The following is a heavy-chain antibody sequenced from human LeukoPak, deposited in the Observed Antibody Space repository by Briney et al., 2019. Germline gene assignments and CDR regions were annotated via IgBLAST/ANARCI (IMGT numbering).Heavy chain of an antibody. Sequence: GASVKVSCKASGYTFTSYDINWVRQATGQGLEWMGWMNPNSGNTGYAQKFQGRVTMTRNTSISTAYMELSSLRSEDTAVYYCARGYGAARLDSWTYYYYYYYMDVWGKGTTVTVSS. CDR1: GYTFTSYD. D-gene: IGHD6-6*01. J-gene: IGHJ6*03. CDR2: MNPNSGNT. V-gene: IGHV1-8*01. CDR3: ARGYGAARLDSWTYYYYYYYMDV.